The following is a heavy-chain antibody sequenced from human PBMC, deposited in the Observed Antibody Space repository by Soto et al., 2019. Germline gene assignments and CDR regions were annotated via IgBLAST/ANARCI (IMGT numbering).Heavy chain of an antibody. CDR2: ISSSSSTI. CDR1: GFTFSRFS. Sequence: VGSLRLSCAASGFTFSRFSMNWVRQAPGKGLEWLSYISSSSSTIYYTDSVKGRFTISRDDAKNSLYLQMSSLRAEDTAVYYCARKTYLDVWGKGTTVTVSS. CDR3: ARKTYLDV. V-gene: IGHV3-48*01. J-gene: IGHJ6*03.